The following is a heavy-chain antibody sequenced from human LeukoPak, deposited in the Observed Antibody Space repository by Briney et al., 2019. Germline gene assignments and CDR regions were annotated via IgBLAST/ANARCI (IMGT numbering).Heavy chain of an antibody. CDR1: GYSFTSYW. CDR2: IYPGDSDT. Sequence: GESLKISCKGSGYSFTSYWIGWVRQMPGKGLEWMGIIYPGDSDTRYSPSFQGQVTISADKSISTAYLQWSSLKASDTAMYYCARPTYYYDSSGYPHTDAFDIWGQGTMVTVSS. CDR3: ARPTYYYDSSGYPHTDAFDI. J-gene: IGHJ3*02. D-gene: IGHD3-22*01. V-gene: IGHV5-51*01.